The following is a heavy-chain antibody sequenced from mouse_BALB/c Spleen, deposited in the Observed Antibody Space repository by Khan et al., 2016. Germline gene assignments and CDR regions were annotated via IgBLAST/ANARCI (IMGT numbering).Heavy chain of an antibody. CDR1: GYTFTAYW. J-gene: IGHJ2*01. CDR3: GKGYYYFDY. V-gene: IGHV1-7*01. Sequence: QVQLQQSGAELAKPGASVKMSCKASGYTFTAYWMHWIKQRPGQGLEWMGYINPSSGYTEYNQTFKDKATLTADRSSRTAYMQLSSLTSEDSAVYYCGKGYYYFDYWGQGTTLTVSS. D-gene: IGHD3-2*02. CDR2: INPSSGYT.